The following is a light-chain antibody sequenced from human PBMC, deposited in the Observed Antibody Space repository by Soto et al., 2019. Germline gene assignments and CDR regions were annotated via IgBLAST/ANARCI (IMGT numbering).Light chain of an antibody. CDR3: LQDYNYPRT. Sequence: AIQITQSPSSLSASLADRVTITCLASQGIRNDLGWYQQKPGKAPKLLIYAASSLQSGIPSRFSGSRSGTDFTLTISSLQPEDFETYYCLQDYNYPRTFGQGTKVDIK. J-gene: IGKJ1*01. V-gene: IGKV1-6*01. CDR1: QGIRND. CDR2: AAS.